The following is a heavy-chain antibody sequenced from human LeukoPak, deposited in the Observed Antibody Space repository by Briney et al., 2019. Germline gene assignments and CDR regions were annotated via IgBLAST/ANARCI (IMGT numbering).Heavy chain of an antibody. V-gene: IGHV3-74*01. J-gene: IGHJ6*02. D-gene: IGHD2-21*02. CDR2: INSDGGST. CDR3: ARDYTATGGMDV. Sequence: GGSLRLSCAASGFTFSSEWMHWVRQAPGRGLVWISHINSDGGSTHYGDSVKGRFTVSRDNAKNTLYLQMNSLRAEDTALYYCARDYTATGGMDVWGQGTTVTVS. CDR1: GFTFSSEW.